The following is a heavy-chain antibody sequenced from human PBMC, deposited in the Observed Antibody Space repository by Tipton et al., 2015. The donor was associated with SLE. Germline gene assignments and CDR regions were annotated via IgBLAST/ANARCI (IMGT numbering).Heavy chain of an antibody. CDR2: IYSSGST. CDR3: GGGNYFDYYMDV. V-gene: IGHV4-4*09. Sequence: TLSLTCTVSGASISDHYWSWIRQPPGTGLGWIGYIYSSGSTTSTPSLKSRIAISLDTSTMQFSLRLTSVTAADTAVYYCGGGNYFDYYMDVWGKGTTVTVSS. D-gene: IGHD3-22*01. CDR1: GASISDHY. J-gene: IGHJ6*03.